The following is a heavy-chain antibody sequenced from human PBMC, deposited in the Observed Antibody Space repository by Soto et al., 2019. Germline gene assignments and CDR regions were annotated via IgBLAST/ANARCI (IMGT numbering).Heavy chain of an antibody. J-gene: IGHJ6*02. CDR3: ARGPRGYVYYHGMDV. CDR2: IDTSGTT. V-gene: IGHV4-61*02. Sequence: SETLSLTCTVSGGSVSSGSYYWSWIRQAAGKGLEWIGRIDTSGTTNYNPALKSRVTMSVDASKNQFSLNLSSVTAADTAVYYCARGPRGYVYYHGMDVWGQGTTVTVSS. D-gene: IGHD3-10*01. CDR1: GGSVSSGSYY.